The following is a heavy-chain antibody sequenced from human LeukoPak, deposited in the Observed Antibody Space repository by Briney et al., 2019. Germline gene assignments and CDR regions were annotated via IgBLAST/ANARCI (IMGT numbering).Heavy chain of an antibody. CDR1: GYTFTSYY. CDR2: INPSGGST. CDR3: ARGLIVGATWTREYYFDY. V-gene: IGHV1-46*01. D-gene: IGHD1-26*01. J-gene: IGHJ4*02. Sequence: ASVKVSCKASGYTFTSYYMHWVRQAPGQGLEWMGIINPSGGSTSYAQKFQGRVTMTRDMSTSTVYMELSSLRSEDTAVYYCARGLIVGATWTREYYFDYWGRGTLVTVSS.